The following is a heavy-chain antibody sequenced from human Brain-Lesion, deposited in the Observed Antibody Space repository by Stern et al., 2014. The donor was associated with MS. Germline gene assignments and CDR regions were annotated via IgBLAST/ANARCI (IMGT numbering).Heavy chain of an antibody. CDR3: ARGRVVPGFQYYATDV. CDR2: IFNRGST. Sequence: VQLVESGPGLVKPSQTLSLSCTVSGGSISSGGYYWSWIRQPAGKGLEWIGRIFNRGSTSYPPPLKSGFPISIATSKTQFPLRLNSMTAADTAVYYCARGRVVPGFQYYATDVWGQGTTVIVSS. J-gene: IGHJ6*02. CDR1: GGSISSGGYY. D-gene: IGHD2-2*01. V-gene: IGHV4-61*02.